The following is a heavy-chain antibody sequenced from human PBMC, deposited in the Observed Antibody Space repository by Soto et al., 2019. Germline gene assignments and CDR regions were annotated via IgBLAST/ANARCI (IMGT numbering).Heavy chain of an antibody. D-gene: IGHD6-19*01. J-gene: IGHJ4*02. V-gene: IGHV1-46*01. CDR2: INPNGGST. Sequence: QVQVVQSGAEVKKPGASVKESCKTSGYTFINYHVHWVRQAPGQGLEWMGAINPNGGSTTYAQHLQGRITMTSDASTSTVYMDLSSLRSDDTAVYYWALPKNTPGWYNFWGQGPLVTVS. CDR1: GYTFINYH. CDR3: ALPKNTPGWYNF.